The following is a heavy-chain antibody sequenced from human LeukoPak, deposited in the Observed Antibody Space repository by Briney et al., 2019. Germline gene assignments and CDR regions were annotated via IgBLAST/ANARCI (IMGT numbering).Heavy chain of an antibody. Sequence: GGSLRLSCAASGFTVSSNYMSWVRQAPGKGLEWVSVIYSGGSTYYADSVKGRFTISRDNSKNTLYLQMNSLRAEDTAVYYCARGGPAMVTPIDYWGQGTLVTVSS. J-gene: IGHJ4*02. D-gene: IGHD5-18*01. CDR2: IYSGGST. V-gene: IGHV3-66*01. CDR3: ARGGPAMVTPIDY. CDR1: GFTVSSNY.